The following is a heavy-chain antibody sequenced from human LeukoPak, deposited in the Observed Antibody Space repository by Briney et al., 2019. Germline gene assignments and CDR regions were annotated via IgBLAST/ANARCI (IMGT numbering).Heavy chain of an antibody. J-gene: IGHJ4*02. CDR2: ISGSGGST. V-gene: IGHV3-23*01. CDR1: GFTFSSYA. CDR3: AKDLVLGAVAAPRGFDY. Sequence: PGGSLRLSCAASGFTFSSYAMSWVRQAPGKGLEWVSAISGSGGSTYYADSVKGRFTISRDNSKNTLYLQMNSLRAEDTAVYYCAKDLVLGAVAAPRGFDYWGQGTLVTVSS. D-gene: IGHD6-19*01.